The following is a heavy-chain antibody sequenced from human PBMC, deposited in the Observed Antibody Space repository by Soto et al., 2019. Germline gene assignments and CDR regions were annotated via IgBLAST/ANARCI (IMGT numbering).Heavy chain of an antibody. CDR3: AKVAYGSGSYYNDY. Sequence: GSLRIFFSTLGFNLSSYAMNLVRQGPGKGLEWVSAISGSGGSTYYADSVKGRFTISRDNSKNTLYLQMNSLRAEDTAVYYCAKVAYGSGSYYNDYWGQGTLVTVSS. J-gene: IGHJ4*02. V-gene: IGHV3-23*01. CDR1: GFNLSSYA. CDR2: ISGSGGST. D-gene: IGHD3-10*01.